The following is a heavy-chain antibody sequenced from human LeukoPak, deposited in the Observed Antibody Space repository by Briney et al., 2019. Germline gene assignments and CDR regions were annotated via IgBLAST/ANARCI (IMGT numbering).Heavy chain of an antibody. J-gene: IGHJ4*02. V-gene: IGHV3-30*03. D-gene: IGHD3-10*01. Sequence: GRSLRLSCAASGFTFSSYGMHWVRQAPGKGLEWVAVISYDGSNKYYADSVKGRFTISRDNAKNSLYLQMNSLRAEDTAVYYCVAMVRGVITYYFVYWGQGTLVTVSS. CDR1: GFTFSSYG. CDR3: VAMVRGVITYYFVY. CDR2: ISYDGSNK.